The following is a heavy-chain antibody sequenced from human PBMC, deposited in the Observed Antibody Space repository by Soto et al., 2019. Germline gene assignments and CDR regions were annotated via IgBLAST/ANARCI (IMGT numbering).Heavy chain of an antibody. D-gene: IGHD3-16*01. Sequence: GGSLRLSCAASGFTFSGYAMSWVRQAPGKGLEWVSAISGSGGCKYYADSAKGRFTISRDNAKNSLYLQMNSLRAEDTAVYYCARDSYDYIWGSYWRDLDYWGQGTLVTVSS. CDR3: ARDSYDYIWGSYWRDLDY. V-gene: IGHV3-23*01. J-gene: IGHJ4*02. CDR1: GFTFSGYA. CDR2: ISGSGGCK.